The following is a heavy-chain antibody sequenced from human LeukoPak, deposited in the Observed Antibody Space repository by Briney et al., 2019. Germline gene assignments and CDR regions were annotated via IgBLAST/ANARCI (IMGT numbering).Heavy chain of an antibody. D-gene: IGHD3-22*01. V-gene: IGHV1-69*05. Sequence: SVKVSCKASGGTFSSYAISWVRQAPGQGLEWMGGIIPIFGTANYAQKFQGRVTITTDESTSTAYMELRSLRSDDTAVYYCARGYYYDSSGQETYYYGMDVWGQGTTVTVSS. CDR1: GGTFSSYA. CDR2: IIPIFGTA. J-gene: IGHJ6*02. CDR3: ARGYYYDSSGQETYYYGMDV.